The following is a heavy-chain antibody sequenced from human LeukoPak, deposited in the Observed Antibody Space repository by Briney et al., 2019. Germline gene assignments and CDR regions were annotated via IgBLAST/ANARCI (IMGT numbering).Heavy chain of an antibody. CDR1: GDSMSSYY. D-gene: IGHD3-16*01. V-gene: IGHV4-4*07. CDR2: IYISGIT. CDR3: ARDPGMERLGVVFDN. Sequence: SETLSLTCTVSGDSMSSYYWNWIRQPAGKGLEWIGRIYISGITNYNPSLQSRVTMSVDTSKNQFSLILSSVTAADTDVYYCARDPGMERLGVVFDNWGQGTVVSVSS. J-gene: IGHJ4*02.